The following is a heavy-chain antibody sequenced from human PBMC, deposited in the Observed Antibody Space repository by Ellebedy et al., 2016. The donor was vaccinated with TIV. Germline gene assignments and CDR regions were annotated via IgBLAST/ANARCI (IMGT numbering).Heavy chain of an antibody. Sequence: AASVKVSCKASGYTFTSYAMNWVRQAPGQGLEWMGWINTNTGNPTYAQGFTGRFFFSLDTSVSTAYLQISTLKAEDTAVYYCARDSGYCSTNICYRGDNWFDPWGQGTLVTVPS. J-gene: IGHJ5*02. CDR1: GYTFTSYA. CDR3: ARDSGYCSTNICYRGDNWFDP. V-gene: IGHV7-4-1*02. D-gene: IGHD2-2*02. CDR2: INTNTGNP.